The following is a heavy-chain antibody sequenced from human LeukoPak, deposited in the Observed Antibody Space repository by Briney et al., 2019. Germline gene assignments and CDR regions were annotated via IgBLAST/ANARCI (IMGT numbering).Heavy chain of an antibody. Sequence: SETLSLTCTVSGGSTSSGDYYWSWIRQPPGKGLEWIGYIYYSGSTYYNPSLKSRVTISVDTTKNQFSLKLSSVTAADTAVYYCARKERWLQHDYWGQGTLVTVSS. V-gene: IGHV4-30-4*01. D-gene: IGHD5-24*01. CDR1: GGSTSSGDYY. J-gene: IGHJ4*02. CDR3: ARKERWLQHDY. CDR2: IYYSGST.